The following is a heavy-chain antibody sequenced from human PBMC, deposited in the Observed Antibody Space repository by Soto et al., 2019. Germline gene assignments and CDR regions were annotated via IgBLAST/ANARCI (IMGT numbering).Heavy chain of an antibody. CDR2: ISGSGGST. Sequence: EVQLLESGGGLVQPGGSLRLSCAASGFTFSSYAMSWVRQAPGKGLEWVSAISGSGGSTYYADSVKGRFTISRDNSKNTLYLQMNSLRAEDTAVYYCAKVTSLLSGYSSSWYYFDYWGQGTLVTVSS. CDR1: GFTFSSYA. D-gene: IGHD6-13*01. J-gene: IGHJ4*02. V-gene: IGHV3-23*01. CDR3: AKVTSLLSGYSSSWYYFDY.